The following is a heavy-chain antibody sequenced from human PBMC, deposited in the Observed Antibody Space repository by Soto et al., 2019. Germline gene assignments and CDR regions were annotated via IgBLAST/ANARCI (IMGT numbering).Heavy chain of an antibody. V-gene: IGHV1-8*01. D-gene: IGHD6-6*01. CDR2: MNPNSGNT. CDR3: ARXIRSRIAARLKGFWFDP. CDR1: GYTFTSYD. Sequence: ASVKVSCKASGYTFTSYDINWVRQATGQGLEWMGWMNPNSGNTGYAQKFQGRVTMTRNTSISTAYMELSSLRSEDTAVYYCARXIRSRIAARLKGFWFDPWGQGTLVTVSS. J-gene: IGHJ5*02.